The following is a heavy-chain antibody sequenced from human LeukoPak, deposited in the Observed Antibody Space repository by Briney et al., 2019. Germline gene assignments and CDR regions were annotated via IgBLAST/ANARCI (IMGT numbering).Heavy chain of an antibody. V-gene: IGHV4-30-4*01. CDR2: IYYSGST. CDR1: GGSISSGDYY. Sequence: SQTLSLTCTVSGGSISSGDYYWSWIRQPPGKGLEWIGYIYYSGSTYYNPSLKSRVTISVDTSENQFSLKLSSVTAADTAVYYCAREVAYCGGDCYHSDYWGQGTLVTVSS. J-gene: IGHJ4*02. D-gene: IGHD2-21*02. CDR3: AREVAYCGGDCYHSDY.